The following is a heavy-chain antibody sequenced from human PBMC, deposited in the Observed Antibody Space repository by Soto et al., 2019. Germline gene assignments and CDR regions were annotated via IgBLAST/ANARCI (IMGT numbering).Heavy chain of an antibody. Sequence: GGSLRLSCAASGFTFSSYAMSWVRQAPGKGLEWVSAISGSGGSTYYADSVKGRFTISRDNSKNTLYLQMNSLRAEDTAIYYCANLRVLMVFDYWGQGTLVTVSS. CDR3: ANLRVLMVFDY. J-gene: IGHJ4*02. CDR1: GFTFSSYA. V-gene: IGHV3-23*01. CDR2: ISGSGGST. D-gene: IGHD2-8*01.